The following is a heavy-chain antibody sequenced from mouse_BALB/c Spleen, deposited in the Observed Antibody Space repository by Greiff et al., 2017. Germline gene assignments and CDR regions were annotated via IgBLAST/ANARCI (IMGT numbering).Heavy chain of an antibody. Sequence: EVQLQQSGPGLVKPSQSLSLTCTVTGYSITSDYAWNWIRQFPGNKLEWMGYISYSGSTSYNPSLKSRISITRDTSKNQFFLQLNSVTTEDTATYYCARRGGNYGGAMDYWGQGTSVTVSS. CDR1: GYSITSDYA. J-gene: IGHJ4*01. V-gene: IGHV3-2*02. CDR3: ARRGGNYGGAMDY. CDR2: ISYSGST. D-gene: IGHD2-1*01.